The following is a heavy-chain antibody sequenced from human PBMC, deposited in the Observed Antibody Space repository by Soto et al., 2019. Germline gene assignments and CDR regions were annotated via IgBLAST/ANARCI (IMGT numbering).Heavy chain of an antibody. CDR3: VSDPRYFAH. V-gene: IGHV3-7*01. J-gene: IGHJ4*02. CDR1: TFTLGDHW. CDR2: INRIGTEE. Sequence: EVQLVESGGGLIQPGGSLRLSCTASTFTLGDHWMTWVRQAPGKGLEWVADINRIGTEEHSLDSVKGRFTVSRDNARNLFYLEMNSLRVDATAVYYCVSDPRYFAHWGQGALVTVSS.